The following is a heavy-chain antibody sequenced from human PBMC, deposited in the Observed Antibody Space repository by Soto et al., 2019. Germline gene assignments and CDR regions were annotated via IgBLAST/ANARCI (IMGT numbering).Heavy chain of an antibody. D-gene: IGHD1-26*01. CDR2: INAGNGNT. J-gene: IGHJ4*02. V-gene: IGHV1-3*01. CDR1: GYIFTSYV. CDR3: ARGNQELDY. Sequence: ASVKVSCKASGYIFTSYVMHWVRQAPGQRLKWMGWINAGNGNTKYSPKYQGRVTITRDTSASAAHMDLSSLTSEDTAVYFCARGNQELDYWGQGTLVTVSS.